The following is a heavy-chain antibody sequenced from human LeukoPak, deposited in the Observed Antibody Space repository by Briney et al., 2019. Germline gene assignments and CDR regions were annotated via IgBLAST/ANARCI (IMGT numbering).Heavy chain of an antibody. J-gene: IGHJ4*02. CDR2: INPNSGDT. CDR1: GYTFTGYY. V-gene: IGHV1-2*02. Sequence: GASVKVSCKASGYTFTGYYMHWVRQAPRQGLEWMGWINPNSGDTNYAQKFQGRVTMTRDTSINTAYMELSRLRSDDTAVYYCARDRSPAPGRSYGRGHFDYWGQGTLVTVSS. CDR3: ARDRSPAPGRSYGRGHFDY. D-gene: IGHD5-18*01.